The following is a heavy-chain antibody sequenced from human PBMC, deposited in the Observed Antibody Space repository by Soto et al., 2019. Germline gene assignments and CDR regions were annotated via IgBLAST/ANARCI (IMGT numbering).Heavy chain of an antibody. J-gene: IGHJ4*02. V-gene: IGHV3-33*06. D-gene: IGHD3-16*01. Sequence: GGSLRLSCAASGFTFNSYGLPWVRQAPGKGLEWVAVIWYDGSDKYYADSVKGRFTISRDNSKNTLYLQMNSLRSEDTAVYYCAKDTGSGYGFAYWGQGTLVTVSS. CDR3: AKDTGSGYGFAY. CDR2: IWYDGSDK. CDR1: GFTFNSYG.